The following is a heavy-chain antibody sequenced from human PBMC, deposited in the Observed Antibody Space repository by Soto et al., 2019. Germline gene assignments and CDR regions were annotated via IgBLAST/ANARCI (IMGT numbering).Heavy chain of an antibody. J-gene: IGHJ4*02. CDR1: GFTFNNYG. Sequence: PGGSLRLSCAASGFTFNNYGIHWVRQAPGKGLEWVAVIWYDGSNKYYADSVKGRFTISRDNSKNTLYLQMNSLRAEDTAVYYCARDMSHYFDYWGQGTLVTVS. CDR3: ARDMSHYFDY. V-gene: IGHV3-33*01. CDR2: IWYDGSNK. D-gene: IGHD3-10*02.